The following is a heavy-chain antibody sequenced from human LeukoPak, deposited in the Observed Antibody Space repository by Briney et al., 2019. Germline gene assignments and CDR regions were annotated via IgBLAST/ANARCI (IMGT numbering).Heavy chain of an antibody. CDR3: ARDRDWNDDGGSDY. D-gene: IGHD1-1*01. CDR2: ISGYNGNT. Sequence: ASMKVSCKASGYTFSSYGINWVRQAPGQGLEWMGWISGYNGNTNYAQNLQGRVTMTTDTSTSTVYMELGSLRSDDTAVYYCARDRDWNDDGGSDYWGQGTLVTVSS. J-gene: IGHJ4*02. CDR1: GYTFSSYG. V-gene: IGHV1-18*01.